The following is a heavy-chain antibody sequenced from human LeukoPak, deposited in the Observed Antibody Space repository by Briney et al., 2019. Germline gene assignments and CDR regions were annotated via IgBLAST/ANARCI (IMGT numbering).Heavy chain of an antibody. Sequence: SETLSLTCSVSGGSTNSYYWSWIRQSGGKGLEWIGRIYSNGSTVYNPSLNSRLTMSIDTSKNQFSLTLKSVTATDTAVYYCARVKASSTSWTFDQWGQGALVTVSS. CDR3: ARVKASSTSWTFDQ. J-gene: IGHJ4*02. V-gene: IGHV4-4*07. D-gene: IGHD2-2*01. CDR1: GGSTNSYY. CDR2: IYSNGST.